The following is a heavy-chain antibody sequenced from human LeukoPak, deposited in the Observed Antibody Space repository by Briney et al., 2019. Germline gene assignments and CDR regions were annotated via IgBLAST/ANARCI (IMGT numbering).Heavy chain of an antibody. CDR1: GFTFSSYA. Sequence: GGSLRLSCAASGFTFSSYAMSWVRQAPGKGLEWVSAISGSGGSTYYADSMKGRFTISRDNAKNLLYLQMNSLRAEDTAVYFCARQSSWVFEIWGQGTMVTVSS. V-gene: IGHV3-23*01. J-gene: IGHJ3*02. D-gene: IGHD3-16*01. CDR2: ISGSGGST. CDR3: ARQSSWVFEI.